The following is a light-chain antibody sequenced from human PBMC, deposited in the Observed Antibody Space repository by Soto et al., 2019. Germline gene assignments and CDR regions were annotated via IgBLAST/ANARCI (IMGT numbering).Light chain of an antibody. CDR3: QEYHSYTWT. J-gene: IGKJ1*01. V-gene: IGKV1-5*01. CDR1: QNIRNW. CDR2: DAS. Sequence: DLQLTQSPSTLSASVGDRATITCRTSQNIRNWVAWYQQKPGKAPKLLIFDASSLHSGVPSRFSGSGSGTEFTLTISSLQPDDFATYYCQEYHSYTWTFGQGTKVDIK.